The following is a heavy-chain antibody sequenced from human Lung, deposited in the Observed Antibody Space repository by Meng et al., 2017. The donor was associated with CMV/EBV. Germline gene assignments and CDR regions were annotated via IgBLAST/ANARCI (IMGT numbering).Heavy chain of an antibody. D-gene: IGHD2-2*01. V-gene: IGHV3-21*01. CDR2: ISSSSSYI. J-gene: IGHJ6*02. CDR1: RFTFSSYS. CDR3: SRCQLAEDDYGMDV. Sequence: ESXQISXTDSRFTFSSYSMNWVRQAPGKGLEWVSSISSSSSYIYYADSVKGRFTISRDNAKNSLYLQMNSLRAEDTAVYYCSRCQLAEDDYGMDVWGQGTXVTVSS.